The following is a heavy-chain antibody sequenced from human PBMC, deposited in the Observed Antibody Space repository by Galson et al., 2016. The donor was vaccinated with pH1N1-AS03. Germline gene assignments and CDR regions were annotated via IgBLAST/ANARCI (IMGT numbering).Heavy chain of an antibody. V-gene: IGHV3-23*01. Sequence: SLRLSCATSGFTSSSYGMTWVRQAPGKGLEWVSSISVTGGSTYYADSVKGRFTISRDHSKNTLYLQMSSLRAEDTAVYYCAKDRSSWPPGWGSVDSWGQGTLVTVPS. J-gene: IGHJ4*02. CDR1: GFTSSSYG. CDR3: AKDRSSWPPGWGSVDS. D-gene: IGHD6-13*01. CDR2: ISVTGGST.